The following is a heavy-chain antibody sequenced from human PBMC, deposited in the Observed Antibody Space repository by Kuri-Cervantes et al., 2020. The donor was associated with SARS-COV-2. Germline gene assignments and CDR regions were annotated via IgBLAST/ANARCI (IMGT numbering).Heavy chain of an antibody. CDR3: AREEIYCGGDCYYFDY. Sequence: SCAISGDSVSSNSAAWNWIRQSPSRGLEWLGRTYYRSKWYNDYAVSVKSRITINPDTSKNQFSLQLNSVTPEDTAVYYCAREEIYCGGDCYYFDYWGQGTRVTVSS. CDR2: TYYRSKWYN. CDR1: GDSVSSNSAA. J-gene: IGHJ4*02. V-gene: IGHV6-1*01. D-gene: IGHD2-21*01.